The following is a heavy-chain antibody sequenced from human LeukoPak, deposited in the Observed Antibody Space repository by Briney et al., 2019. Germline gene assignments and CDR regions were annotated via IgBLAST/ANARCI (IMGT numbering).Heavy chain of an antibody. CDR3: ARSRGSGSYPKGEFDY. J-gene: IGHJ4*02. Sequence: SETLSLTCTVSGGSLSNYYWNWIRQPAGKGLEWIGCIYTSGSTNYNPSLKSRVTISVDTSKNQFSLKLSSVTAADTAVYYCARSRGSGSYPKGEFDYWGQGTLVTVSS. D-gene: IGHD3-10*01. CDR1: GGSLSNYY. CDR2: IYTSGST. V-gene: IGHV4-4*07.